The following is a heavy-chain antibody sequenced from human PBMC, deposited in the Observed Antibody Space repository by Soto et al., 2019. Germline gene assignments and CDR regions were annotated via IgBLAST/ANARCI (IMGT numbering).Heavy chain of an antibody. J-gene: IGHJ4*02. CDR2: IYYSGST. CDR3: ARDPNGAGDGAD. D-gene: IGHD1-26*01. V-gene: IGHV4-61*08. Sequence: SETLSLTCTVSGGSISSGDYYWSWIRQPPGKGLEWIGYIYYSGSTYYNPSLKSRVTISVDNSKNQFSLKLNSMTAADTAVYYCARDPNGAGDGADWSQGILVTVSS. CDR1: GGSISSGDYY.